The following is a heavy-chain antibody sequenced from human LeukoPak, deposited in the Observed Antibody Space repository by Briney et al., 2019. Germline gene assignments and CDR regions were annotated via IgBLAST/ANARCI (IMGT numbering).Heavy chain of an antibody. J-gene: IGHJ5*02. CDR1: GGTFSSYA. CDR2: IIPIFGTA. CDR3: ARAHSGYDSDWFDP. D-gene: IGHD5-12*01. V-gene: IGHV1-69*01. Sequence: SVKVSCKASGGTFSSYAISWVRQAPGQGLEWMGGIIPIFGTANYVQKFQGRVTITADESTSTAYMELSSLRSEDTAVYYCARAHSGYDSDWFDPWGQGTLVTVSS.